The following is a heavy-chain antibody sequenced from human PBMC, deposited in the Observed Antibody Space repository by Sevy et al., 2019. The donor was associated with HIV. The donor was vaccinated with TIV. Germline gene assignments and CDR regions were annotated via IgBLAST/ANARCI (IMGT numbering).Heavy chain of an antibody. D-gene: IGHD5-18*01. CDR2: MKQDGSEE. CDR1: GFTFSNYW. CDR3: VREGLGGYSYSLDY. Sequence: GGSLRLSCAASGFTFSNYWMSWVRQAPGKGLEWVANMKQDGSEEDYVDSVKGRFTISRDNAKNSLFLQMNSLSAEDTAVYYCVREGLGGYSYSLDYWGHGTLVTVSP. V-gene: IGHV3-7*01. J-gene: IGHJ4*01.